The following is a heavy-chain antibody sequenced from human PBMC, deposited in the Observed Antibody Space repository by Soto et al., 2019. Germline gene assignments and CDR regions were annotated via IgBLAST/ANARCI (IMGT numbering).Heavy chain of an antibody. D-gene: IGHD2-21*01. CDR3: GEDGNYWGGECYGD. CDR2: IVVGSGNT. Sequence: ASVKGSCKASGFTFTSSAVQWVRQARGQRLGWIGWIVVGSGNTNYAQKFQEGVTITRDMSTSTAYMELSSLRSEDTAVYYCGEDGNYWGGECYGDGGRGIQVTVSS. J-gene: IGHJ4*02. V-gene: IGHV1-58*01. CDR1: GFTFTSSA.